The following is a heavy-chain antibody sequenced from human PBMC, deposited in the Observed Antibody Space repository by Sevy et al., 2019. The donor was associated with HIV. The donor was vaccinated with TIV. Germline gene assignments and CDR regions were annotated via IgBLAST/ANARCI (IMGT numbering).Heavy chain of an antibody. J-gene: IGHJ4*02. Sequence: GGSLRLSCAASGFSFSSYGMHWVRQAPGKGLEWVAFIRYDESNEYYADSVKGRFTISRDNFKNTLYLQMNSLRAEDTAVYYCAKDGSGYCSGITCYRYYFDSWGQGTLVTVSS. V-gene: IGHV3-30*02. CDR2: IRYDESNE. CDR1: GFSFSSYG. D-gene: IGHD2-15*01. CDR3: AKDGSGYCSGITCYRYYFDS.